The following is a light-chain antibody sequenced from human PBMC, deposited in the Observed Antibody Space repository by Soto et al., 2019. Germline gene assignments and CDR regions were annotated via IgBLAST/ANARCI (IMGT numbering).Light chain of an antibody. CDR2: EAN. Sequence: QSALTQPASVSGSPGHSITISCSGTSSDIGSSNLVSWYQQHPGKAPKLIIYEANKRPSGISNRFFGSKSDNTASLTISGLQAEDEANYYCQAYDYSLTAFVFGGGTKLTVL. J-gene: IGLJ3*02. CDR1: SSDIGSSNL. V-gene: IGLV2-23*01. CDR3: QAYDYSLTAFV.